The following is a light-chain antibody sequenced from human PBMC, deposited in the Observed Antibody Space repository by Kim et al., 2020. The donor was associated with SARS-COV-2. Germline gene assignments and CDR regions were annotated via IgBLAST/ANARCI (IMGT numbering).Light chain of an antibody. J-gene: IGLJ3*02. Sequence: SYELTQPPSVSVAPGKTARITCGGNNIGSKSVHWYQQKPDQAPVLVIYYDSDRPSGIPERFSGSNSGNTATLTISRVEAGDEADYYCQVWDSSSDLVFGGGTKLTVL. CDR3: QVWDSSSDLV. V-gene: IGLV3-21*04. CDR2: YDS. CDR1: NIGSKS.